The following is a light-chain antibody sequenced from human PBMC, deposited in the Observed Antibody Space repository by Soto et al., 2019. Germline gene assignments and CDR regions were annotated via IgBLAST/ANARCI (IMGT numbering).Light chain of an antibody. CDR2: KAS. V-gene: IGKV1-5*03. Sequence: DIQMTQSPSTLSASVGETVTITCRASQSTSNWLAWYQQKPGQSPKLLIHKASTLESGVPSRFSGSGSGTEFTLTISSLQPDDFATFYCQQYDRFPYTFGQGTKLEIK. J-gene: IGKJ2*01. CDR1: QSTSNW. CDR3: QQYDRFPYT.